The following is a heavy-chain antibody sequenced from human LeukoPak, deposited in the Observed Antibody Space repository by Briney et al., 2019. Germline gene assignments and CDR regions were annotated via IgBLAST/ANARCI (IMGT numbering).Heavy chain of an antibody. CDR2: IYTSGST. CDR3: AKDNYSNYGGWFDP. Sequence: SETPSLTCTVSGGSISSYYWSWIRQPAGKGLEWIGRIYTSGSTNYNPSLKSRVTMSVDTSKNQFSLKLSSVTAADTAVYYCAKDNYSNYGGWFDPWGQGTLVTVSS. J-gene: IGHJ5*02. V-gene: IGHV4-4*07. D-gene: IGHD4-11*01. CDR1: GGSISSYY.